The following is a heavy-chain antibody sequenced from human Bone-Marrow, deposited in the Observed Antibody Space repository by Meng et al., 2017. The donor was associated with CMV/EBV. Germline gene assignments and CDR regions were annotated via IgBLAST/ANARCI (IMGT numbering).Heavy chain of an antibody. CDR3: ARARGEQQLVILDAFDI. CDR1: GFTFSSYA. Sequence: GGYLRLSCAASGFTFSSYAMHWVRQAPGKGLEWVAVISYDGSNKYYADSVKGRFTISRDNSKNTLYLQMNSLRAEDTAVYYCARARGEQQLVILDAFDIWGQGTMVTVSS. V-gene: IGHV3-30-3*01. J-gene: IGHJ3*02. CDR2: ISYDGSNK. D-gene: IGHD6-13*01.